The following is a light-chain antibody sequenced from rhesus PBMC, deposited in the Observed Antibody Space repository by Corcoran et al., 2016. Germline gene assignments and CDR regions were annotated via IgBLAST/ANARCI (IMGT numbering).Light chain of an antibody. J-gene: IGLJ6*01. Sequence: QSVLTQPSSASEAARKSVTISCSGSSSNIGINSVSWYQQLPETAPKLLIYFNDRRASGVSDRFSASKSGTSASLAISGLQTDDEADYYCAAWDNSLSGLVFGSGTKLTVL. CDR1: SSNIGINS. CDR3: AAWDNSLSGLV. CDR2: FND. V-gene: IGLV1-60*01.